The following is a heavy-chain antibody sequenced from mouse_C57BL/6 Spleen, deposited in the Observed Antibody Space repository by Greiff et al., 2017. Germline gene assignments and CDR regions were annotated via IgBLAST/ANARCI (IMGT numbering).Heavy chain of an antibody. CDR3: ARQGLYGNYEGY. CDR1: GFTFSSYT. Sequence: EVKLMESGGGLVKPGGSLKLSCAASGFTFSSYTMSWVRQTPEKRLEWVATISGGGGNTYYPDSVKGRFTISRDNAKNALYLQMSSLRSEDTALYYCARQGLYGNYEGYWGQGTTLTVSS. V-gene: IGHV5-9*01. J-gene: IGHJ2*01. D-gene: IGHD2-1*01. CDR2: ISGGGGNT.